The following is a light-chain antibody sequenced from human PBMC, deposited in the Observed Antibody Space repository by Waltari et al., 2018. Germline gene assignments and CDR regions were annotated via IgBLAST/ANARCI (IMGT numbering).Light chain of an antibody. CDR3: SSYTSSSTLL. V-gene: IGLV2-14*01. CDR2: EVS. CDR1: SSDVGGYNY. Sequence: ASVSGSPGQSITISCTGTSSDVGGYNYVSWYQQHPGKAPKLMIYEVSNRPSGVSNRFSGSKSGNTASLTISGLQAEDEADYYCSSYTSSSTLLFGGGTKLTVL. J-gene: IGLJ2*01.